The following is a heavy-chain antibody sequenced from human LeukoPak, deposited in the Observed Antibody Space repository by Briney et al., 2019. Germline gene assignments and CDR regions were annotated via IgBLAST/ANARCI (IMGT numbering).Heavy chain of an antibody. D-gene: IGHD3-16*01. J-gene: IGHJ4*02. CDR1: GYTFTSYY. Sequence: ASVKVSCKASGYTFTSYYVLWVRQAPGQGLEWMGIINPSCGTTNYAQKFQGRVTMTRDTSTSTVHMELSSLRSEDTAVYYCARVRRGGHYFDYWGQGALVTVPS. CDR2: INPSCGTT. V-gene: IGHV1-46*01. CDR3: ARVRRGGHYFDY.